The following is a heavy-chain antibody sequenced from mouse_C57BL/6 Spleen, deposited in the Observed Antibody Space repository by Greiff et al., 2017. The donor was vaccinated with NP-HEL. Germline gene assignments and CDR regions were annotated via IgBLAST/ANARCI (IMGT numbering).Heavy chain of an antibody. Sequence: VQLQQSGAELVRPGASVTLSCKASGYTFTDYEMHWVKQTPVHGLEWIGAIDPETGGTAYNQKFKGKAILTADKSSSTAYMELRSLTSEDSAVYYCTRIQLGWFAYWGQGTLVTVSA. D-gene: IGHD4-1*02. J-gene: IGHJ3*01. CDR3: TRIQLGWFAY. CDR1: GYTFTDYE. V-gene: IGHV1-15*01. CDR2: IDPETGGT.